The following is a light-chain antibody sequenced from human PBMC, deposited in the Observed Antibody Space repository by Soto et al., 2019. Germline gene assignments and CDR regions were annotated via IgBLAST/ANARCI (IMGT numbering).Light chain of an antibody. CDR2: RNN. CDR1: SSNIGNNY. J-gene: IGLJ2*01. Sequence: QSVLTQPPSASGTPGQTVTISCSGTSSNIGNNYVCWYQQLPGTAPKLLIYRNNQRPSGVHDRFSGYKSGTSASLAISVLRSDDEADYYCASWDDSLSGVVFGGGTKLTVL. V-gene: IGLV1-47*01. CDR3: ASWDDSLSGVV.